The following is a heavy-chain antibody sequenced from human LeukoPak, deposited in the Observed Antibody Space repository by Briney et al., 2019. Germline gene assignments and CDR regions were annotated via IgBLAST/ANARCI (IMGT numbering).Heavy chain of an antibody. CDR3: AKDPVA. Sequence: GGSLRLSCAASGLTFSSYVMNWVRQAPGKGLEWVSAISGSGDSTYYADFVKGRFTISRDNSKNTPYLQMDSLRAEDTAVYYCAKDPVAWGQGTLVTVSS. V-gene: IGHV3-23*01. D-gene: IGHD4-23*01. CDR1: GLTFSSYV. CDR2: ISGSGDST. J-gene: IGHJ4*02.